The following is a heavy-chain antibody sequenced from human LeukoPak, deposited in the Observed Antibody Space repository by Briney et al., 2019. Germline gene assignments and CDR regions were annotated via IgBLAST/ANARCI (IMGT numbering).Heavy chain of an antibody. D-gene: IGHD3-22*01. CDR1: GGSISSYH. J-gene: IGHJ3*02. Sequence: SETLSLTCTVSGGSISSYHWSWIQQPPGKGLECIGYIYYSGSTHYNPSLKSRVTISVDTSKNQFSLKLSSVTAADTAVYFCARARNYYDSSDYYYEGDAFDIWGQGTMVTVSS. V-gene: IGHV4-59*01. CDR3: ARARNYYDSSDYYYEGDAFDI. CDR2: IYYSGST.